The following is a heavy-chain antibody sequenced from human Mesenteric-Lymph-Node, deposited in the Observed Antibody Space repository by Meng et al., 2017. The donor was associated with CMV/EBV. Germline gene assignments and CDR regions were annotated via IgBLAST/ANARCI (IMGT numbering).Heavy chain of an antibody. CDR1: GFTFSSYW. V-gene: IGHV3-23*01. CDR3: AKVPGTMVVTHILYFDY. D-gene: IGHD4-23*01. Sequence: GESLKISCAASGFTFSSYWMSWVRQAPGKGLEWVSAISGSGGSTYYADSVKGRFTISRDNSKNTLYLQMNSLRAEDTAVYYCAKVPGTMVVTHILYFDYWGQGTLVTVSS. J-gene: IGHJ4*02. CDR2: ISGSGGST.